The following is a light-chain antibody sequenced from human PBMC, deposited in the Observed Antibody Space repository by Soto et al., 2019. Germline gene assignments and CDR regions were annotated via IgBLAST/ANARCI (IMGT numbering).Light chain of an antibody. V-gene: IGKV1-39*01. Sequence: DIQMTQSPSSLSASVGDRVTITCRASQSISSYLNWYQQKPGKAPKLLIYAASSLQSGVPSRFSGSGSGTDFTLTISSLQPEDFATYYCQQYNTYSTFGRGTKVDI. CDR1: QSISSY. J-gene: IGKJ1*01. CDR3: QQYNTYST. CDR2: AAS.